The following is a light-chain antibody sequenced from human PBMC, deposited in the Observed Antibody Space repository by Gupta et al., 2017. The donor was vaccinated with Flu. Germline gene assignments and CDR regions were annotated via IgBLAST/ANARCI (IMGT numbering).Light chain of an antibody. V-gene: IGLV3-21*02. J-gene: IGLJ3*02. CDR3: QVWDSSTVHWV. CDR1: NIVRKS. CDR2: DDS. Sequence: SYVLTQPPSVSVAPGQTAEITCGGNNIVRKSVHWYQQKPGQAPVLVVYDDSGRPSGIPERLSGSNSGSTATLSISRVEAGDEADYYCQVWDSSTVHWVFGGGTKLTVL.